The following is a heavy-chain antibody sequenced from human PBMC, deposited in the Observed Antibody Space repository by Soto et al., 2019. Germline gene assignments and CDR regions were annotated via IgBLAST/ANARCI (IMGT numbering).Heavy chain of an antibody. D-gene: IGHD2-21*02. CDR1: GFSLTTGGVG. CDR3: AFGGLGGDCLGPFSPHCYSVVDV. Sequence: QITLKESGPTLVKPTQTLTLTCTFSGFSLTTGGVGVGWIRQPPGKALEWLALIYWDDDKRYSPSLKSRLTVTKNPSKTKDLLTLSKRYPEETPTYSCAFGGLGGDCLGPFSPHCYSVVDVGGKGTTFTVSP. J-gene: IGHJ6*04. CDR2: IYWDDDK. V-gene: IGHV2-5*02.